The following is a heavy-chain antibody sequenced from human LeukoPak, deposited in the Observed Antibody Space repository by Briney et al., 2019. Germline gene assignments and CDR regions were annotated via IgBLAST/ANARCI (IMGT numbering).Heavy chain of an antibody. CDR1: GFTFSSYS. Sequence: PGGSLRLSCVASGFTFSSYSMNWVRQAPGKGLEWVSSISSSSSYIYYADSVKGRFTISRDNAKNSLYLQMNSLRAEDTAVYYCARGGSGYDPNFDYWGQGTLVTVSS. D-gene: IGHD5-12*01. CDR3: ARGGSGYDPNFDY. J-gene: IGHJ4*02. CDR2: ISSSSSYI. V-gene: IGHV3-21*01.